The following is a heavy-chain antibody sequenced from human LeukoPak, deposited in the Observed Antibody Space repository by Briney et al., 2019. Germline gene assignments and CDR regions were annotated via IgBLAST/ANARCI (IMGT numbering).Heavy chain of an antibody. CDR1: GYSIGSNNW. J-gene: IGHJ6*02. CDR3: ARVSAWSSTSHSTYGMDV. Sequence: SETLSLTCAVSGYSIGSNNWWSWIRQPPGKGLEWIGEINHSGSTNYNPSLKSRVTISVDTSKNEFSLKLSSVTAADTAVYYCARVSAWSSTSHSTYGMDVWGQGTTVTVS. D-gene: IGHD2-2*01. V-gene: IGHV4-4*02. CDR2: INHSGST.